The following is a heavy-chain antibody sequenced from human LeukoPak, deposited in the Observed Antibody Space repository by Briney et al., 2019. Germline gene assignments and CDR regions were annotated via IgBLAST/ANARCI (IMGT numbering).Heavy chain of an antibody. CDR2: IYYSGST. J-gene: IGHJ4*02. CDR3: ARHPYYDSNGSFDY. V-gene: IGHV4-39*01. CDR1: GGSISSSSYY. D-gene: IGHD3-22*01. Sequence: SETLSLTCTVSGGSISSSSYYWGWIRQPPGKGLEWIGSIYYSGSTYYNPSLKSRVTISVDTSKNQFSLKLSSVTAADTAVYYRARHPYYDSNGSFDYWGQGTLVTVSS.